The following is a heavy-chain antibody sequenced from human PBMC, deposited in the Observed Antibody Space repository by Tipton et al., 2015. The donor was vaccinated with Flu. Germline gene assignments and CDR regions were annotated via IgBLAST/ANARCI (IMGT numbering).Heavy chain of an antibody. CDR2: IYTSGST. CDR3: ARDRSQLRDGDAVDI. D-gene: IGHD2-2*01. CDR1: GGSISSYY. V-gene: IGHV4-4*07. J-gene: IGHJ3*02. Sequence: TLSLTCTVSGGSISSYYWSWIRQPAGKGLEWVGRIYTSGSTNYNPSLKSRVTMSVDTSKNQFSLKLSSVTAADTAVYYCARDRSQLRDGDAVDIWGQGTMVTVSS.